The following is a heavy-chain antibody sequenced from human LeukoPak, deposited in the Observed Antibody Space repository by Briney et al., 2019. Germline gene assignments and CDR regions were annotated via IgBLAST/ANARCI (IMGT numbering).Heavy chain of an antibody. CDR3: AKVSRGD. J-gene: IGHJ4*02. CDR2: ISYDGSNK. V-gene: IGHV3-30*18. Sequence: TGRSLRLSCAASGFTFSSYGMHWVRQAPGKGLEWVAVISYDGSNKYYADSVKGRFTISRDNSKNTLYLQMNSLRAEDTAVYYCAKVSRGDWGQGTLVTVSS. CDR1: GFTFSSYG.